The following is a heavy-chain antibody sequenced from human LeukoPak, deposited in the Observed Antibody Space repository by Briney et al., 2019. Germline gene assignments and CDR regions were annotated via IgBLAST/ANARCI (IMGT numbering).Heavy chain of an antibody. CDR3: ARISLGAIWGYYYGMDV. V-gene: IGHV1-69*13. Sequence: ASVKVSCKASGGTFSSYSISWVRQAPGQGLEWMGGIIPIFDTADYAQKFQGRVTITADESTSTAYMELSSLRSEDTAVFYCARISLGAIWGYYYGMDVWGQGTTVTVSS. CDR2: IIPIFDTA. D-gene: IGHD1-26*01. J-gene: IGHJ6*02. CDR1: GGTFSSYS.